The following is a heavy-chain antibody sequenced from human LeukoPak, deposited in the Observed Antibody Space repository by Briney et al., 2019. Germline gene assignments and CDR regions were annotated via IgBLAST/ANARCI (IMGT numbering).Heavy chain of an antibody. CDR1: GGSISSGGYY. J-gene: IGHJ4*02. D-gene: IGHD3-22*01. CDR2: IYYSGST. V-gene: IGHV4-31*03. CDR3: ARSEYYYDSSGWWERPFFDY. Sequence: SETLSLTCTVSGGSISSGGYYWSWIRQHPGKGLEWIGYIYYSGSTYYNPSLKSRVTISVDTSKNQFSLKLSSVTAAYTAVYYCARSEYYYDSSGWWERPFFDYWGQGTLVTVSS.